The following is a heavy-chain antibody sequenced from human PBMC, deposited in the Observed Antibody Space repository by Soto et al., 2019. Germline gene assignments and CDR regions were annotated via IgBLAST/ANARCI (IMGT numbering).Heavy chain of an antibody. Sequence: GGSLRLSCAASGFTFSSYSMNWVRQAPGKGLEWVSSISSSSSYIYYADSVKGRFTISRDNAKNSLYLQMNSLRAEDTAVYYCARGGVVPDATPFSGYYYDGMDGGGQGATGTVSS. CDR2: ISSSSSYI. V-gene: IGHV3-21*01. CDR3: ARGGVVPDATPFSGYYYDGMDG. D-gene: IGHD2-2*01. CDR1: GFTFSSYS. J-gene: IGHJ6*02.